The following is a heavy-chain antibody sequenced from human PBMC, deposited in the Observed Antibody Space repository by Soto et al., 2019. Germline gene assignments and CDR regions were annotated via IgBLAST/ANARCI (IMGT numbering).Heavy chain of an antibody. V-gene: IGHV1-69*12. CDR3: ARDYCSGGSCYSVWFDP. Sequence: QVQLVQSGAEVKKPGSSVKVSCKASGGTFSSYAISWVRQAPGQGLEWMGGIIPIFGTANYAQKFQGRVTITADESTSTAYMELSSLRSEDTAVDYCARDYCSGGSCYSVWFDPWGQGTLVTVSS. CDR1: GGTFSSYA. CDR2: IIPIFGTA. D-gene: IGHD2-15*01. J-gene: IGHJ5*02.